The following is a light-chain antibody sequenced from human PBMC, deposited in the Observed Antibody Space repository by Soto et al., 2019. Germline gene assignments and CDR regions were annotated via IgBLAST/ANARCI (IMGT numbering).Light chain of an antibody. CDR2: DVS. CDR1: SSDIGSYNY. V-gene: IGLV2-14*03. J-gene: IGLJ3*02. Sequence: QSALTQPASVSGSPGQSITISCTGTSSDIGSYNYVSWYQQHPGRAPKLMTYDVSYRPSGVSNRFSGSRSGNTASLTISGLQAEDEADYFCSSFKSSTTWVFGGGTTLTVL. CDR3: SSFKSSTTWV.